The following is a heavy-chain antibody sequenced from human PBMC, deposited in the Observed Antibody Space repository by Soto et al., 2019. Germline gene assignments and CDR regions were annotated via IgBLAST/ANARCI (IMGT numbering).Heavy chain of an antibody. V-gene: IGHV3-49*04. J-gene: IGHJ4*02. Sequence: GGSVRLSCTASGFTFGDYAMIWVRQAPGKGLEWVGFIRSKSYGGTTEYAASVKGRFTISRDDSKSIAYLQMNSLKTEDTAVYYCTRVGPPQAYCGGDCYPPLDYWGQGTLVTVSS. D-gene: IGHD2-21*02. CDR3: TRVGPPQAYCGGDCYPPLDY. CDR2: IRSKSYGGTT. CDR1: GFTFGDYA.